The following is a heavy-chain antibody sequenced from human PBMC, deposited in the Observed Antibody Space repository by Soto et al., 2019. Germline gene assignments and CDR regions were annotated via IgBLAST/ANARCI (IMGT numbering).Heavy chain of an antibody. CDR1: GFTFDEYA. V-gene: IGHV3-43D*04. CDR3: AKDISRGPTKNYDFWSGPDY. D-gene: IGHD3-3*01. CDR2: IRWDGSNR. Sequence: PGGSLRLSCAASGFTFDEYAMHWVRQPPGQGLEWVSLIRWDGSNRYYADSVQGRFTISRDNSKYSLYLEMNSLRPEDTALYYCAKDISRGPTKNYDFWSGPDYWGQGTLVTVS. J-gene: IGHJ4*02.